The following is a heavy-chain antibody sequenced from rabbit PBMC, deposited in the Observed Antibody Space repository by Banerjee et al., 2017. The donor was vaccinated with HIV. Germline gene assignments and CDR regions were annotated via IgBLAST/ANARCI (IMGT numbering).Heavy chain of an antibody. Sequence: QSLEESGGDLVKPGASLTLTCTASGFSFSSGYYMCWVRQAPGKGLEWIGCVDTASGSTYYASWAKGRFTISKTSSTVTLQMTSLTAADTATYFCARDYAGAIGYSYRYFNLWGQGTLVTVS. J-gene: IGHJ4*01. CDR3: ARDYAGAIGYSYRYFNL. CDR1: GFSFSSGYY. CDR2: VDTASGST. V-gene: IGHV1S40*01. D-gene: IGHD4-2*01.